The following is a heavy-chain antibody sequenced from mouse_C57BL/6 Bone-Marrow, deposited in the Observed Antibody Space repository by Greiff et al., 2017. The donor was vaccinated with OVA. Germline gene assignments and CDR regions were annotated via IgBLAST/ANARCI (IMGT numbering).Heavy chain of an antibody. Sequence: VQLQQSGAELVRPGASVKLSCTASGFNINDDYMHWVKQRPEQGLEWIGCINPENGDTEYASKFQGKATITADTSSNTAYLQLSSLRTENTAVYYCTSCGNLDYWGQGTTLTVSS. CDR2: INPENGDT. CDR1: GFNINDDY. D-gene: IGHD1-1*02. CDR3: TSCGNLDY. J-gene: IGHJ2*01. V-gene: IGHV14-4*01.